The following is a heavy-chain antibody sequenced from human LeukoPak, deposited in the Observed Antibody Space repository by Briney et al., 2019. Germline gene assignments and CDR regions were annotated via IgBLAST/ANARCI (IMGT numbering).Heavy chain of an antibody. CDR2: IRSKAYGGTI. Sequence: GGSLSLYCTTPGFTFGDYAMSWVRQAPGKGLEWVGFIRSKAYGGTIEYAASVKGRYTISRDDSKSIAYLQMNSLKIEDTALYYCTRGPIQLWIHNAMDVWGQGTTVTVSS. D-gene: IGHD5-18*01. CDR1: GFTFGDYA. V-gene: IGHV3-49*04. J-gene: IGHJ6*02. CDR3: TRGPIQLWIHNAMDV.